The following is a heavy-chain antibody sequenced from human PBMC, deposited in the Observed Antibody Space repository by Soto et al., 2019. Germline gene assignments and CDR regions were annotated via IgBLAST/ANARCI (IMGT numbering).Heavy chain of an antibody. D-gene: IGHD2-8*02. Sequence: GGSLRLSCAASGFTLSSYGMHWVRQAPGKGLEWVAVIWRDGSNEHYADSVKGRFTISRDKSENTLYLQMDSLRPEDTAVYYCARDTGYSYYYMDVWGKGTTVTVSS. CDR3: ARDTGYSYYYMDV. CDR2: IWRDGSNE. CDR1: GFTLSSYG. V-gene: IGHV3-33*01. J-gene: IGHJ6*03.